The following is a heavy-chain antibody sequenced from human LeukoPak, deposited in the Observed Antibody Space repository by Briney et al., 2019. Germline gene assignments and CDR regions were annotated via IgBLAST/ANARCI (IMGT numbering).Heavy chain of an antibody. Sequence: SETLSLTCADSGGSISSGGYSWSWIRQPPGKGLEWIGYIYHSGSTYYNPSLKSRVTISVDRSKNQFSLKLSSVTAADTAVYYCARAVVVVVAATGGGYYFDYWGQGTLVTVSS. V-gene: IGHV4-30-2*01. CDR3: ARAVVVVVAATGGGYYFDY. CDR2: IYHSGST. CDR1: GGSISSGGYS. D-gene: IGHD2-15*01. J-gene: IGHJ4*02.